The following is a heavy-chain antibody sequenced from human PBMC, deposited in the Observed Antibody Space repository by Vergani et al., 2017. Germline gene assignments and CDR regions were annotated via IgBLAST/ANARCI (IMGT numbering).Heavy chain of an antibody. V-gene: IGHV5-51*01. J-gene: IGHJ3*02. CDR3: ARHKTYYYDSSGYYYVNAFDI. CDR2: IYPGDSDT. D-gene: IGHD3-22*01. CDR1: GYSFTSYW. Sequence: EVQLVQSGAEVKKPGESLKISCKGSGYSFTSYWIGWVRQMPGKGLEWMGIIYPGDSDTRYSPSFQGQVTISADKSISTAYLQWSSLKASDTAMYYCARHKTYYYDSSGYYYVNAFDIWGQGTMVTVSS.